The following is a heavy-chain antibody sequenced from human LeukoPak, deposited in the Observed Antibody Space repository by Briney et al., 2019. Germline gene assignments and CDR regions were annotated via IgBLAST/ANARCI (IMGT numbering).Heavy chain of an antibody. Sequence: GGSLRLSCAASGFTFSSYSMNWVRQAPGKGLEWVSSISSSSSYIYYADSVKGRFTISRDNAKNSLYLRMNSLRAEDTAVYYCARVGATVYFDYWGQGTLVTVSS. V-gene: IGHV3-21*01. J-gene: IGHJ4*02. CDR3: ARVGATVYFDY. CDR1: GFTFSSYS. D-gene: IGHD1-26*01. CDR2: ISSSSSYI.